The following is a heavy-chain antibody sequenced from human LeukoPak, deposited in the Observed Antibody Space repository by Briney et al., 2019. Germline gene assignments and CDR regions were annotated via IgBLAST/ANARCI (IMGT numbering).Heavy chain of an antibody. J-gene: IGHJ5*02. CDR1: GYTFTGYY. CDR3: ARDLFEGWLVSGSGNWFDP. D-gene: IGHD6-19*01. CDR2: INPNSGGT. V-gene: IGHV1-2*06. Sequence: GASVKVSCKASGYTFTGYYMHWVRQAPGQGLEWMGRINPNSGGTNYAQKFQGRVTMTRDTSISTAYMELSRLRSDDTAVYYCARDLFEGWLVSGSGNWFDPWGQGTLVTVSS.